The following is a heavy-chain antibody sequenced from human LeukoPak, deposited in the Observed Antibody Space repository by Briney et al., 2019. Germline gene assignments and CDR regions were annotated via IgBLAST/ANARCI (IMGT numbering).Heavy chain of an antibody. J-gene: IGHJ1*01. CDR2: ISYDGSNK. CDR1: GFTFSSYA. CDR3: AKGPSSSGAIRAEYFQH. Sequence: PGGSLRLSCAASGFTFSSYAMHWVRQAPGKGLEWVAVISYDGSNKYYADSVKGRFTISRDNSKNTLYLQMNSLRAEDTAVYYCAKGPSSSGAIRAEYFQHWGQGTLVTVSS. V-gene: IGHV3-30-3*01. D-gene: IGHD6-19*01.